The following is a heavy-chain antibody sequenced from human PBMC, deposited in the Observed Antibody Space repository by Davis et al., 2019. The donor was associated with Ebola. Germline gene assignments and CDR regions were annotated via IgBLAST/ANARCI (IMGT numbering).Heavy chain of an antibody. Sequence: PGRSLRLSCEVSGFIFSNYWMHWVRQAPGKGLVWVSRISNDGTIINYADSVKGRFSISRDNSKNTLYLQMNSLRAEDTAVYYCAKNRIAVAGRGLVAYWGQGTLVTVSS. CDR3: AKNRIAVAGRGLVAY. V-gene: IGHV3-74*01. D-gene: IGHD6-19*01. CDR2: ISNDGTII. CDR1: GFIFSNYW. J-gene: IGHJ4*02.